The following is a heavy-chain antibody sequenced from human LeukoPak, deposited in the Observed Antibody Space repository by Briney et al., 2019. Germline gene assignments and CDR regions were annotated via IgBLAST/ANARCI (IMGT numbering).Heavy chain of an antibody. CDR1: GYTFTSYD. J-gene: IGHJ3*02. CDR2: MNPNSGNT. D-gene: IGHD5-18*01. CDR3: AMGTWIQLGPGAFDI. V-gene: IGHV1-8*03. Sequence: ASVKVSCKASGYTFTSYDINWVRQATGQGLEWKGRMNPNSGNTGYAQKFQGRVTITRNTSISTAYMELSSLRSEDTAVYYCAMGTWIQLGPGAFDIWGQGTMVTVSS.